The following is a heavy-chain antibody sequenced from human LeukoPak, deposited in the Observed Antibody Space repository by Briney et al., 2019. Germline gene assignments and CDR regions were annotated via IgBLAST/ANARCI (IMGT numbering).Heavy chain of an antibody. CDR2: IKEDGSEK. Sequence: PGGSLRLSCAASGFTFSSYWMSWVRQAPGKGLEWVANIKEDGSEKYYVDSVKGRFTISRDNAKNSLYLQMNSLRAEDTAVYYCARSGYGGYDYLFFDYWGQGTLVTVSS. CDR1: GFTFSSYW. CDR3: ARSGYGGYDYLFFDY. D-gene: IGHD5-12*01. J-gene: IGHJ4*02. V-gene: IGHV3-7*01.